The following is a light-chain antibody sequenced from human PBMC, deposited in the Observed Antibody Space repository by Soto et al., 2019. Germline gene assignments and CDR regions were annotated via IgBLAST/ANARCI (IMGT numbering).Light chain of an antibody. J-gene: IGKJ3*01. V-gene: IGKV3-11*01. CDR3: QQRSSWPPEFS. CDR2: DAS. Sequence: EIVLTQSPGTLSLSPGERATLSCRASQTVITSVAWYQQKPGQAPRLLIYDASNRATGIPARFSGSGSGTDFTLTISSLEPEDFAVYYCQQRSSWPPEFSFGPGTKVDIK. CDR1: QTVITS.